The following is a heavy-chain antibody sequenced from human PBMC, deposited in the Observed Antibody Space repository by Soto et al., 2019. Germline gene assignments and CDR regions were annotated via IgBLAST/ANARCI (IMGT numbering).Heavy chain of an antibody. D-gene: IGHD3-22*01. CDR2: ISSSSSYI. Sequence: EVQLVESGGGLVKPGGSLRLSCAASGFTFSSYSMNWVRQAPGKGLEWVSSISSSSSYIYYADSVKGRFTISRDNAKNSLYLQMNSRRAEDTAVYYCARLTSYASSGYYCYWGQGTLVTVSS. CDR3: ARLTSYASSGYYCY. J-gene: IGHJ4*02. CDR1: GFTFSSYS. V-gene: IGHV3-21*04.